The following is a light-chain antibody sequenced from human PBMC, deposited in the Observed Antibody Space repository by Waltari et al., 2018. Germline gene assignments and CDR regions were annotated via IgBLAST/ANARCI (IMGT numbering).Light chain of an antibody. Sequence: DIVLPQSPGTLSLSPGERATLSCRVSQSVNNDYLAWYQQKPGQAPRLLIYGASSRATGIPDRFSGSGSRTDFTLTISRLEPEDFAVYYCQQYGTSLFTFGPGTKVDIK. CDR2: GAS. J-gene: IGKJ3*01. CDR1: QSVNNDY. CDR3: QQYGTSLFT. V-gene: IGKV3-20*01.